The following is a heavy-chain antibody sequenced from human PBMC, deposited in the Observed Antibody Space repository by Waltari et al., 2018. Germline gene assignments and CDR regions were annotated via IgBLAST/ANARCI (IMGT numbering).Heavy chain of an antibody. V-gene: IGHV1-69*01. Sequence: GGTFSSYAISWVRQAPGQGLEWMGGIIPIFGTANYAQKFQGRVTITADESTSTAYMELSSLRSEDTAVYYCARGPGIAVAAVYYYYGMDVWGQGTTVTVSS. J-gene: IGHJ6*02. CDR1: GGTFSSYA. CDR2: IIPIFGTA. CDR3: ARGPGIAVAAVYYYYGMDV. D-gene: IGHD6-19*01.